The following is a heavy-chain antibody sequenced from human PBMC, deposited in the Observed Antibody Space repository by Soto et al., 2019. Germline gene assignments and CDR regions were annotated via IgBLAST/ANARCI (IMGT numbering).Heavy chain of an antibody. J-gene: IGHJ5*02. CDR2: MNPTNGNA. Sequence: QERLVQSGAELRRPGASVKISCRASGYNFPRFNVNWVRQASGQGPEWLGWMNPTNGNAAFARDFQGRVTMTRDLATDTAYLALGGLSSGDTAIYYCARAVGIAVTGLDLWGAGTVVTVS. CDR1: GYNFPRFN. V-gene: IGHV1-8*01. CDR3: ARAVGIAVTGLDL. D-gene: IGHD6-19*01.